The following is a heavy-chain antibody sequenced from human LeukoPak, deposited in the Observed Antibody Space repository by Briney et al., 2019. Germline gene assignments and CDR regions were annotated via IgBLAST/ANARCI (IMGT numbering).Heavy chain of an antibody. J-gene: IGHJ6*02. Sequence: SETLSLTCTVSGGSISSYYWRWIWQPPGKGLVWIGYIYYSGSTNYNPSLKSRVTISVDTSKNQFSLKLSSVTAADTAVYYCARGGGTDQSLVPPYYYYGMDVWGQGTTVTVSS. D-gene: IGHD6-19*01. CDR2: IYYSGST. V-gene: IGHV4-59*01. CDR3: ARGGGTDQSLVPPYYYYGMDV. CDR1: GGSISSYY.